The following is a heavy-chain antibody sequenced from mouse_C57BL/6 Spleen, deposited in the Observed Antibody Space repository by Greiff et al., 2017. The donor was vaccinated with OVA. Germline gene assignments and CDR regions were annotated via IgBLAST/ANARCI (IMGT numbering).Heavy chain of an antibody. D-gene: IGHD1-1*01. CDR2: IDPEDGDT. CDR3: TAYGSYWYFDV. V-gene: IGHV14-1*01. Sequence: VQLQQSGAELVRPGASVKLSCTASGFNIKDYYMHWVKQRPEQGLEWIGRIDPEDGDTEYAPKFQGKATMTADTYSNTAYLQLSSLTSEDTAVYYCTAYGSYWYFDVWGTGTTVTVSS. CDR1: GFNIKDYY. J-gene: IGHJ1*03.